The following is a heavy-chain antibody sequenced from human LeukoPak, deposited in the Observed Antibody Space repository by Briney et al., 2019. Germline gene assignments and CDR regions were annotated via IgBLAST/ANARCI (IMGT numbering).Heavy chain of an antibody. CDR1: GFTFSRYW. Sequence: GSQRLSCAASGFTFSRYWMSWVRQAPGKGLEWVANIKQDGSEKYYVDSVKGRFTISRDNAKNSLYLQMNSLRAEDTAVYYCARDKMEGVTDYWGQGTLVTVSS. CDR3: ARDKMEGVTDY. V-gene: IGHV3-7*03. J-gene: IGHJ4*02. D-gene: IGHD3-10*01. CDR2: IKQDGSEK.